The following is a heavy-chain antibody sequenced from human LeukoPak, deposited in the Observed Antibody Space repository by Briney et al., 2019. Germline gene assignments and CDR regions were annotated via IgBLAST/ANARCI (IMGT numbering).Heavy chain of an antibody. Sequence: GGSLRLSCAASGFTFSDYYMSWIRQAPGKGLEWVSYISSSGSTIYYADSVEGRFTISRDNAKNSLYLQMNSLRAEDTAVYYCARDSSSKPFDYWGQGTLVTVSS. V-gene: IGHV3-11*04. D-gene: IGHD6-13*01. CDR2: ISSSGSTI. CDR1: GFTFSDYY. J-gene: IGHJ4*02. CDR3: ARDSSSKPFDY.